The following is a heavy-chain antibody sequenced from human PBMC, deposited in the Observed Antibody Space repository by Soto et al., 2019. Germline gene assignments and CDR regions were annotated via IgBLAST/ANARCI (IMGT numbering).Heavy chain of an antibody. Sequence: SETLSLTCSVSGGSISSSSYYWGWIRQPPGKGLEWIGSIYYSGSIYYNPSHKSRVTISVDTSKNQFSLKLSSVTAAETAVYYCARQSSGWYNWFDPWGQGTLVTVSS. CDR1: GGSISSSSYY. J-gene: IGHJ5*02. V-gene: IGHV4-39*01. D-gene: IGHD6-19*01. CDR3: ARQSSGWYNWFDP. CDR2: IYYSGSI.